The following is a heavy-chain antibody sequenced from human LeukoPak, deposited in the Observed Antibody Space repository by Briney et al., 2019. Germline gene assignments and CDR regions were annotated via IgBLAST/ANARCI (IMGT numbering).Heavy chain of an antibody. V-gene: IGHV3-23*01. CDR3: AKGGRGLKWFDP. J-gene: IGHJ5*02. CDR2: ISGSGDNT. D-gene: IGHD3-16*01. Sequence: GGSLRLSCAASGFTFSNYAMNWVRQAPGKGLEWVSGISGSGDNTYYADSVKGRFTISRDNSKSTLYLQMNSLRAEDTAVYYCAKGGRGLKWFDPWGQGTLVTVSS. CDR1: GFTFSNYA.